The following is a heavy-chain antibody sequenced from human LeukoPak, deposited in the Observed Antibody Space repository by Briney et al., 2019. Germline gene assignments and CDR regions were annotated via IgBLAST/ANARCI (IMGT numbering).Heavy chain of an antibody. CDR1: GCSFTNYW. J-gene: IGHJ2*01. CDR2: IYPGDSHI. D-gene: IGHD3-22*01. V-gene: IGHV5-51*01. CDR3: ATMPPYYYDSSGHWYFDL. Sequence: GESLKISCKGSGCSFTNYWIGWVRQMPGKGLEWMGIIYPGDSHIRYSPSFQGQVTISADKSISTAYLQWSSLKASDTAMYYCATMPPYYYDSSGHWYFDLWGRGTLVTVSS.